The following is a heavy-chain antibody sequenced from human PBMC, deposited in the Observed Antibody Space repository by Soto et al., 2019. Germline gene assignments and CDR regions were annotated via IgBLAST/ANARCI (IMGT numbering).Heavy chain of an antibody. CDR1: GGSISSSSYY. V-gene: IGHV4-39*01. CDR3: ASQKGRDGYNYYYYYGMDV. CDR2: IYYSGST. D-gene: IGHD5-12*01. Sequence: SETLSLTCTVSGGSISSSSYYWGWIRQPPGKGLEWIGSIYYSGSTYYNPSLKSRVTISVDTSKNQFSLKLSSVTAADTAVYYCASQKGRDGYNYYYYYGMDVWGQGTTVTVSS. J-gene: IGHJ6*02.